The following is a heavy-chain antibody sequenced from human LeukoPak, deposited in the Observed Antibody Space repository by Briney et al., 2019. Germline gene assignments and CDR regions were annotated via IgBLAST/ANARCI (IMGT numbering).Heavy chain of an antibody. CDR2: ISYDGRDK. V-gene: IGHV3-30*04. D-gene: IGHD1-26*01. CDR3: AKDSGKYAKYYFDY. J-gene: IGHJ4*02. Sequence: PGKSLRLSCAASGFTFSTYAMHWVRQAPGKGLEWVAVISYDGRDKKYADSVKGRFTISRDNSQNTLYLQMNSLRAEDTAVYYCAKDSGKYAKYYFDYWGQGTLVTVSS. CDR1: GFTFSTYA.